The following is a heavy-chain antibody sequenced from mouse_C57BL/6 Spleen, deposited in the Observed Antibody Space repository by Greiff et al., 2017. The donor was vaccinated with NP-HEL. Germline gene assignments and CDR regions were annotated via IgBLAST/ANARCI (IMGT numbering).Heavy chain of an antibody. D-gene: IGHD2-3*01. J-gene: IGHJ2*01. V-gene: IGHV1-66*01. CDR1: GYSFTSYY. CDR2: IYPGSGNT. CDR3: ATYDGLYFDY. Sequence: QVQLQQSGPELVKPGASVKISCKASGYSFTSYYIHWVKQRPGQGLEWIGWIYPGSGNTKYNEKFKGKATLTADTSSSTAYMQLSSLTSEDSAVYYCATYDGLYFDYWGQGTTLTVSS.